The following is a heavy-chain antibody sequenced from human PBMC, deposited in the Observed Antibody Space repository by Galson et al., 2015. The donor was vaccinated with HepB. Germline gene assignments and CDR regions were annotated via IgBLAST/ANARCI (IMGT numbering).Heavy chain of an antibody. J-gene: IGHJ4*02. D-gene: IGHD5-24*01. CDR2: ISHGGGTM. V-gene: IGHV3-48*03. Sequence: SLRLSCAASGFTFSSYEMNWVRQAPGKGLEWISYISHGGGTMYYADSVRGRFTISRDNAKMSLYLQMNSLRAEDTAVYFCARDKGYGNSLFDYWGQGTPVTVSS. CDR3: ARDKGYGNSLFDY. CDR1: GFTFSSYE.